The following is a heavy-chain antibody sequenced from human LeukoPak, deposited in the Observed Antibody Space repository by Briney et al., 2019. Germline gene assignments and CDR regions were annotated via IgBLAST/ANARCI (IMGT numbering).Heavy chain of an antibody. V-gene: IGHV3-53*01. D-gene: IGHD4/OR15-4a*01. Sequence: GGSLRLSCTGCGFTVSSNSMSWVRQAPGKGLEWVSFIYSDNTHYSDSVKGRFTISRDNSKNTLYLQMNSLRAEDTAVYYCARRAGAYSHPYDYWGQGTLVTVSS. CDR1: GFTVSSNS. CDR2: IYSDNT. J-gene: IGHJ4*02. CDR3: ARRAGAYSHPYDY.